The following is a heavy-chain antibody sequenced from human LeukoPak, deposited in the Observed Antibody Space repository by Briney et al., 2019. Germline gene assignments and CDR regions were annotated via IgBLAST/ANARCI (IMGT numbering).Heavy chain of an antibody. CDR2: IYTFGIT. CDR3: ARETEKQWQY. Sequence: SETLSLTCTVSGGSISSSYWSWIRQPAGKGLEWIGHIYTFGITNYIPSLKSRVTISVDTSKNQFSLTLRSVTAADTAVYYCARETEKQWQYWGQGTMATVSS. CDR1: GGSISSSY. V-gene: IGHV4-4*08. J-gene: IGHJ3*01. D-gene: IGHD6-19*01.